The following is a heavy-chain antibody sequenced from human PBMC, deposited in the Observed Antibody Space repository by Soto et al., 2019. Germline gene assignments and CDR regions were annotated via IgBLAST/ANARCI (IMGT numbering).Heavy chain of an antibody. D-gene: IGHD6-13*01. CDR3: AREGMSRPRWVFDY. CDR2: ISTNGDST. V-gene: IGHV3-64*01. CDR1: GFTFGRYP. J-gene: IGHJ4*02. Sequence: EVQLVESGGGLVQPGGSLRLSCAASGFTFGRYPMHWVRQAPGKVLEYVSAISTNGDSTFYAKSVKGRFTISRDNSKNTLYLQMGSLRAEDRGVYYCAREGMSRPRWVFDYWGQGTLVTASS.